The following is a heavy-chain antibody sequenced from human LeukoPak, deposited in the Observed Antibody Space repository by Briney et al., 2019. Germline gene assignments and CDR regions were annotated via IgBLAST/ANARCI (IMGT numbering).Heavy chain of an antibody. J-gene: IGHJ6*03. CDR1: GGTFSSYA. CDR2: IIPIFGTA. Sequence: ASVKVSCKASGGTFSSYAISWVRQAPGQGLEWMGGIIPIFGTANYAQKFQGRVTITADKSTSTAYMELSSLRSEDTAVYYCASYGYSSGWYSYYYYMDVWGKGTTVTVSS. V-gene: IGHV1-69*06. CDR3: ASYGYSSGWYSYYYYMDV. D-gene: IGHD6-19*01.